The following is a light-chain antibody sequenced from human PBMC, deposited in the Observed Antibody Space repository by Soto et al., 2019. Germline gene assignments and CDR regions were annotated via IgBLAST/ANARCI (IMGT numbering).Light chain of an antibody. CDR3: QHYGNSPT. J-gene: IGKJ1*01. CDR1: QSVSSGY. V-gene: IGKV3-20*01. Sequence: EIVLTQSPGTLSLSPGDGATLSCRASQSVSSGYLAWYQQKPGQAPRLLIYGASRRATGIPDRFSGSGSGTDFTLSISRLEPDAFPVYWCQHYGNSPTFGQGTKVQIK. CDR2: GAS.